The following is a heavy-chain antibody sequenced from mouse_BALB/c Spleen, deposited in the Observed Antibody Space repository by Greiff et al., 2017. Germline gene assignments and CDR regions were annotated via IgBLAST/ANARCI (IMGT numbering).Heavy chain of an antibody. CDR1: GFTFSSYT. Sequence: EVMLVESGGGLVKPGGSLKLSCAASGFTFSSYTMSWVRQTPEKRLEWVATISSGGSYTYYPDSVKGRSTISRDNAKNTLYLQMSSLKSEDTAMYYCTRHGDYAMDYWGQGTSVTVSS. CDR2: ISSGGSYT. J-gene: IGHJ4*01. V-gene: IGHV5-6-4*01. CDR3: TRHGDYAMDY.